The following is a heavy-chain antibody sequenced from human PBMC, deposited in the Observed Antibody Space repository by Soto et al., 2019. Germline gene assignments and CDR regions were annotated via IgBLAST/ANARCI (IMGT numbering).Heavy chain of an antibody. V-gene: IGHV4-34*01. CDR3: ASPGYCSDGTCYPDY. Sequence: QVQLQQWGAGLLEPSETLSLTCAVYGGSLSGSYWSWIRQPPGTGLEWIGEIHHSGSTYYNPSLKSRVTLSVDTSKNQFSLKLNSVTAADTAVYYCASPGYCSDGTCYPDYWGQGTLVTVSS. D-gene: IGHD2-15*01. CDR1: GGSLSGSY. J-gene: IGHJ4*02. CDR2: IHHSGST.